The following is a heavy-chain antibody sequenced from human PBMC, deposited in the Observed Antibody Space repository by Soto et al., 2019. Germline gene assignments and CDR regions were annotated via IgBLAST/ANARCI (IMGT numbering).Heavy chain of an antibody. D-gene: IGHD2-15*01. CDR2: FDPEDGET. CDR3: ATDYQPRGGSEWFDP. Sequence: ASVKVSCKVSGYTLTELSMHWVRQAPGKGLEWMGGFDPEDGETIYAQKFQGRVTMTEDTSTDTAYMELSSLRSEDTAVYYCATDYQPRGGSEWFDPWGHGTLVTVYS. J-gene: IGHJ5*02. CDR1: GYTLTELS. V-gene: IGHV1-24*01.